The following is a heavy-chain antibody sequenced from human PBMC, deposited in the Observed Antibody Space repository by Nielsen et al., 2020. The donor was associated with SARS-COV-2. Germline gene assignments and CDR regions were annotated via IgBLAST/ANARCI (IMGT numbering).Heavy chain of an antibody. V-gene: IGHV4-39*07. Sequence: SETLSLTCTVSGGSISSSSYYWGWIRQPPGKGLEWIGSIYYSGSTYYNPSLKSRVTISVDRSKNQFSLKLSSVTAADTAVYYCARGNGREYYFDYWGQGTLVTVSS. CDR3: ARGNGREYYFDY. J-gene: IGHJ4*02. CDR1: GGSISSSSYY. CDR2: IYYSGST. D-gene: IGHD4-11*01.